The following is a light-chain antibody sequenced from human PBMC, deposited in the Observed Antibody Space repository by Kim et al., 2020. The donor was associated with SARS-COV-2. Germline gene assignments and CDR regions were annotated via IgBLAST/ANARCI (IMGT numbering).Light chain of an antibody. CDR2: DVR. CDR3: SSHTTSSTYV. CDR1: SSDVGYYYS. V-gene: IGLV2-14*04. J-gene: IGLJ1*01. Sequence: QSITVSCTGTSSDVGYYYSVSWYQQHPGKAPKLIMYDVRERASGVSNRFSGSQSGNTASLTISGLRTDDEADYYCSSHTTSSTYVFGSGTKVTVL.